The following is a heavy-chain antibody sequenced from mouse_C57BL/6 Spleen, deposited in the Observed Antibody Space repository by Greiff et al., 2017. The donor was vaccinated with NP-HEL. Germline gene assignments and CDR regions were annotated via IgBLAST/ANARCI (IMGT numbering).Heavy chain of an antibody. CDR3: ARHKGAY. CDR2: ISSGGSYT. V-gene: IGHV5-6*01. Sequence: EVQGVGSGGDLVKPGGSLKLSCAASGFTFSSYGMSWVRQTPDKRLEWVATISSGGSYTYYPDSVKGRFTISRDNAKNTLYLQMSSLKSEDTAMYYCARHKGAYWGQGTLVTVSA. J-gene: IGHJ3*01. CDR1: GFTFSSYG.